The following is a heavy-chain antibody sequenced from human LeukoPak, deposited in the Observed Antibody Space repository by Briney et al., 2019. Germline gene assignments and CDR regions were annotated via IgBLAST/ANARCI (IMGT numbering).Heavy chain of an antibody. CDR2: IIPIFGTA. J-gene: IGHJ4*02. V-gene: IGHV1-69*13. D-gene: IGHD3-10*01. Sequence: ASVKVSCKASGGTFISYAISWVRQAPGQGLEWMGGIIPIFGTANYAQKFQGRVTITADESTSTAYMELSSLRSEDTAVYYCASPVGLLWFGELGYWGQGTLVTVSS. CDR3: ASPVGLLWFGELGY. CDR1: GGTFISYA.